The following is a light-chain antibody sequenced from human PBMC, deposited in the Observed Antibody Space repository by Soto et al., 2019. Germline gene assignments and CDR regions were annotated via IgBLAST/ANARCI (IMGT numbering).Light chain of an antibody. J-gene: IGLJ2*01. CDR2: EGG. CDR3: CSYAGYSTSAV. CDR1: SSDVGSYNL. Sequence: QSVLTQPASVSGSPGQSITISCTGTSSDVGSYNLVSWYQQHPGKAPKVIIYEGGKRPSGVSHRFSGSKSGITASLTISGLQAEDEADYYCCSYAGYSTSAVFGGGTQLTVL. V-gene: IGLV2-23*01.